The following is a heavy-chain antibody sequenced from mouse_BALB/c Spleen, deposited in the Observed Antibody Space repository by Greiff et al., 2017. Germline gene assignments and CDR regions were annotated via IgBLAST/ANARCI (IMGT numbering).Heavy chain of an antibody. Sequence: EVKLVESGGGLVKPGGSLKLSCAASGFTFSSYTMSWVRQTPEKRLEWVAYISNGGGSTYYPDTVKGRFTISRDNAKNTLYLQMSSLKSEDTAMYYCARHDDYTCDYWGQGTTLTVSS. J-gene: IGHJ2*01. CDR3: ARHDDYTCDY. V-gene: IGHV5-12-2*01. D-gene: IGHD2-4*01. CDR1: GFTFSSYT. CDR2: ISNGGGST.